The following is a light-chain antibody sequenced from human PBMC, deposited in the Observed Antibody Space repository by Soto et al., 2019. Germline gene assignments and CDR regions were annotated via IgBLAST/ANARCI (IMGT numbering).Light chain of an antibody. V-gene: IGLV2-11*01. J-gene: IGLJ1*01. Sequence: QSALTQPRSVSGSPGQSVTISCTGTSSDVGAYNYVSWHQQHPGKAPKLVIYDVTQRPSGVPDRFSASKSGITASLTISGLQAEDEADYYCSSYAGSSNVFGTGTKVTVL. CDR3: SSYAGSSNV. CDR2: DVT. CDR1: SSDVGAYNY.